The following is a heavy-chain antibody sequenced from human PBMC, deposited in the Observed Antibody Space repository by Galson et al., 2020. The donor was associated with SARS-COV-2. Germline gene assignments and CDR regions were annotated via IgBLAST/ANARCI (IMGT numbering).Heavy chain of an antibody. CDR2: IYPGDSDT. CDR3: ARLPVVLAAYYYYYYYMDV. J-gene: IGHJ6*03. D-gene: IGHD2-2*01. Sequence: KIGESLKISCKGSGYSFTSYWIGWVRQMPGKGLEWMGIIYPGDSDTRYSPSFQGQVTISADKSISTAYLQWSSLKASDTAMYYCARLPVVLAAYYYYYYYMDVWGKGTTVTVSS. CDR1: GYSFTSYW. V-gene: IGHV5-51*01.